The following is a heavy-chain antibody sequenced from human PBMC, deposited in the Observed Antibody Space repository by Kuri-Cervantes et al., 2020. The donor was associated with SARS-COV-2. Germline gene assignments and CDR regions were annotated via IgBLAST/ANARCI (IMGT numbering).Heavy chain of an antibody. CDR1: GGSISSSSSYF. J-gene: IGHJ5*02. CDR3: ARHRWFDP. Sequence: SETLSLTCTVSGGSISSSSSYFWGWIRQPPGSGLEFIGNIYYTGSTYYNPSLQSRVTISVDTSKKQFSLKLRSVTAADTAIYYCARHRWFDPWGQGTLVTVSS. V-gene: IGHV4-39*01. CDR2: IYYTGST.